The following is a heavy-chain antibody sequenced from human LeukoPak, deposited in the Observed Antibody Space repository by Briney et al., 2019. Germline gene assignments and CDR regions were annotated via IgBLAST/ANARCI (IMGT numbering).Heavy chain of an antibody. CDR3: ARGRTGSFYSDY. CDR2: ISSVGTI. J-gene: IGHJ4*02. V-gene: IGHV3-48*03. Sequence: PGGSLRLSCAASGFTLSIYEMNWVRQAPGKGLEWVSYISSVGTIYNADSVRGRFTISRDNAKNSLHLQMNSLRVEDTAVHYCARGRTGSFYSDYWGQGTLVTVSS. D-gene: IGHD6-6*01. CDR1: GFTLSIYE.